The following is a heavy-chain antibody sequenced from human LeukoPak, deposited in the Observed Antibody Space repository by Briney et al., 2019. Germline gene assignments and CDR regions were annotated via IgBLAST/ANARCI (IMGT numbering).Heavy chain of an antibody. Sequence: ASVKVSCKAPGYTFTSYDINWVRQATGQGLEWMGWMNPNSGNTGYAQKFQGRVTITRNTSISTAYMELSSLRSEDTAVYYCARATGRYSSSWYGYWGQGTLVTVSS. V-gene: IGHV1-8*03. J-gene: IGHJ4*02. CDR1: GYTFTSYD. CDR3: ARATGRYSSSWYGY. CDR2: MNPNSGNT. D-gene: IGHD6-13*01.